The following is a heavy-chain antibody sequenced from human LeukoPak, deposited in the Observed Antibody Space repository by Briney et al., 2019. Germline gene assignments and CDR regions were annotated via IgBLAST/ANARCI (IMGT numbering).Heavy chain of an antibody. CDR2: ISWNSGSI. J-gene: IGHJ4*02. V-gene: IGHV3-9*01. CDR1: GFTFDDYA. CDR3: ASGAGATITEAFDY. Sequence: GGSLRLSCAASGFTFDDYAMHWVRQAPGKGLEWVSGISWNSGSIGYADSVKGRFTISRDNAKNSLYLQMNSLRAEDTAVYYCASGAGATITEAFDYWGQGTLVTVSS. D-gene: IGHD5-12*01.